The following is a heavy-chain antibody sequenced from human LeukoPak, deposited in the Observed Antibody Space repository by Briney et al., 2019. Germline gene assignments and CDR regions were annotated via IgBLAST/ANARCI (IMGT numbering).Heavy chain of an antibody. CDR3: AKDRHCSSISCYRGYFDY. CDR1: GFTFSSYA. Sequence: GGSLRLSCAASGFTFSSYAMNWVRQAPGKGLEWVSVISGSDGSTYYADSVKGRFTISRDNSRNTLYVQMNSLTAEDTAVYYCAKDRHCSSISCYRGYFDYWGQGTLVTVSS. J-gene: IGHJ4*01. CDR2: ISGSDGST. V-gene: IGHV3-23*01. D-gene: IGHD2-2*01.